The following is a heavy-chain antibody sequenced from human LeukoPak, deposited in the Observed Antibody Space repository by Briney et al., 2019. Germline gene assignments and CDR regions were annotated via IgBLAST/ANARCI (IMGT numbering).Heavy chain of an antibody. V-gene: IGHV4-39*01. Sequence: SGTLSLTCTVSGGSISSSSYYWGWIRQPPGKGLEWIGSIYYSGSTYYNPSLKSRVTISVDTSKNQFSLKLSSVTAADTAVYYCARGWDSSGWYDYYYMDVWGKGTTVTVSS. CDR2: IYYSGST. CDR3: ARGWDSSGWYDYYYMDV. J-gene: IGHJ6*03. CDR1: GGSISSSSYY. D-gene: IGHD6-19*01.